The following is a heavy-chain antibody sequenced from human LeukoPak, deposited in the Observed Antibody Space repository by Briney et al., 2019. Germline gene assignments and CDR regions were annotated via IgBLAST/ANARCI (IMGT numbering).Heavy chain of an antibody. D-gene: IGHD4-17*01. V-gene: IGHV1-2*02. CDR2: INPNSGGT. CDR1: GYTFTGYY. J-gene: IGHJ4*02. CDR3: ARGPYGDYTFDY. Sequence: ASVKVSCKASGYTFTGYYMHWVRQAPGQGLEWMGWINPNSGGTNYAQKFQGRVTITADESTSTAYMELSSLRSEDTAVYYCARGPYGDYTFDYWGQGTLVTVSS.